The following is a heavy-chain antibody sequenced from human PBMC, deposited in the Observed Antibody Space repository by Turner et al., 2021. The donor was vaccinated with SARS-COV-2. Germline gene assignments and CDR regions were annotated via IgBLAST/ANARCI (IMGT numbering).Heavy chain of an antibody. J-gene: IGHJ6*02. CDR2: ISSSSSYI. Sequence: EEQLVASGVGLVKPGGSLRLSCSASEFTFGSYIMNWVRQAPGKGLEWVSSISSSSSYIYYADSVKGRFTSSRDNAKDSLYLQMNSLRAEDTAVYYCARGSPGEDFYYYGMGVWGQGTTVTGSS. V-gene: IGHV3-21*01. D-gene: IGHD1-1*01. CDR1: EFTFGSYI. CDR3: ARGSPGEDFYYYGMGV.